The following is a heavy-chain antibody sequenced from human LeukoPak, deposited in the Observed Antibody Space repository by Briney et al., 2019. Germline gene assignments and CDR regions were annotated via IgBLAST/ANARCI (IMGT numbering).Heavy chain of an antibody. CDR1: GGTFSSYA. V-gene: IGHV1-69*05. D-gene: IGHD5-18*01. Sequence: AASVKVSCKASGGTFSSYAISWVRQAPGQGLEWMGGIIPIFGTANYAQKFQGRVTITTDESTSTAYMELSSLRSEDTAVYYCAESGYSYGLIDYWGQGTLVTVSS. CDR3: AESGYSYGLIDY. J-gene: IGHJ4*02. CDR2: IIPIFGTA.